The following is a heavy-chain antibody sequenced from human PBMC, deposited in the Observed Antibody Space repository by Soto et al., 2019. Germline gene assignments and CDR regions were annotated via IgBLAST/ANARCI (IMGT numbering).Heavy chain of an antibody. CDR2: ISAYTGNT. D-gene: IGHD6-19*01. Sequence: ASVKVSCKASGCTFTSYGISWVRQAPGQGLEWMGWISAYTGNTNYAHQLQGGVTMTTDTSTITAYMELRSLSSDDTAVYYGARYSINFRIAVAKTDLDYWSQGTLVPVSS. CDR1: GCTFTSYG. CDR3: ARYSINFRIAVAKTDLDY. V-gene: IGHV1-18*04. J-gene: IGHJ4*02.